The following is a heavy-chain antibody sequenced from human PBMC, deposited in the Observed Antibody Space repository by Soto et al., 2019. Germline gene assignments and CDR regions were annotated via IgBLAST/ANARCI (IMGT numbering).Heavy chain of an antibody. D-gene: IGHD3-22*01. CDR1: GYTFTSYG. Sequence: ASVKVSCKASGYTFTSYGISWVRQAPGQGLEWMGWISAYNGNTNYAQKLQGRVTMTTDTSTSTAYMELRSLRSDDTAVYYCARAPSEVVINSVWYFQHWGQGTLVTVSS. CDR2: ISAYNGNT. V-gene: IGHV1-18*01. CDR3: ARAPSEVVINSVWYFQH. J-gene: IGHJ1*01.